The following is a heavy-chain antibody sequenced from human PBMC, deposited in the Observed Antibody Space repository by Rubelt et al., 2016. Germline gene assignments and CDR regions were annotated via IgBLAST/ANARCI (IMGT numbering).Heavy chain of an antibody. D-gene: IGHD3-10*01. CDR1: GGSISSSSYY. CDR3: ARLRDAFDI. V-gene: IGHV4-39*01. J-gene: IGHJ3*02. CDR2: IYYSGST. Sequence: ETLSLTCTVSGGSISSSSYYWGWIRQPPGKGLEWIGSIYYSGSTYYNPSLKSRVTISVDTSKNQFSLKLSSVTAADTAVYYCARLRDAFDIWGQGTMVTVSS.